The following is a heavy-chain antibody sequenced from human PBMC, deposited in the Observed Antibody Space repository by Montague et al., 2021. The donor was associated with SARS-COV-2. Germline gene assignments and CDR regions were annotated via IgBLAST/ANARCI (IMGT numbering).Heavy chain of an antibody. D-gene: IGHD6-25*01. CDR2: IYHSGSS. CDR3: ARDPRGGTGYLDS. CDR1: GESVSAYY. J-gene: IGHJ5*01. Sequence: SETLSLTCTVSGESVSAYYWNWLRQSPGKGLEWIGRIYHSGSSNFNPSLKSRLSMSIDTSKNQFSLTLRSVTAADTAIYFCARDPRGGTGYLDSWGQGTLVAVSS. V-gene: IGHV4-59*02.